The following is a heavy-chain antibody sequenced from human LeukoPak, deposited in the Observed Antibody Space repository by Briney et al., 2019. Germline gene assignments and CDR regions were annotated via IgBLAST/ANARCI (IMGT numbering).Heavy chain of an antibody. V-gene: IGHV1-2*02. CDR3: ARDLDYGSGSYNGDC. Sequence: ASVKVSCKASGYTFTGYYMHWVRQAPGQGLEWMGWINPNSGGTNYAQKFQGRVTMTRDTSISTVYMELSSLRSDDTALYYCARDLDYGSGSYNGDCWGQGTQVTVSS. CDR1: GYTFTGYY. CDR2: INPNSGGT. D-gene: IGHD3-10*01. J-gene: IGHJ4*02.